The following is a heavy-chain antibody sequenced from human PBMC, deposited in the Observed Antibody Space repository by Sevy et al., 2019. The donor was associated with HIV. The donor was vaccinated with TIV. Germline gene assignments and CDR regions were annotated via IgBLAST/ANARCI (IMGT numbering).Heavy chain of an antibody. CDR1: GFTFSSYA. CDR3: AKDRWGSGDFRGYFDH. D-gene: IGHD4-17*01. V-gene: IGHV3-30*18. Sequence: GGSLRLSCAASGFTFSSYAMHWVRQAPGKGLEWVALISFGGSSKEYTDSLKGRFTISRDNSKNTLYLQMNSLRAEDSGVYYYAKDRWGSGDFRGYFDHWGQGTLVTVSS. CDR2: ISFGGSSK. J-gene: IGHJ4*02.